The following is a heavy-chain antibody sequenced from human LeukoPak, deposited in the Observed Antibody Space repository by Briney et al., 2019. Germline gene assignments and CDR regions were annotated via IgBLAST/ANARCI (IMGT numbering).Heavy chain of an antibody. CDR3: ARHEPLEIATTDIDY. CDR1: GYTFTNYW. V-gene: IGHV5-51*01. J-gene: IGHJ4*02. Sequence: GESLKISCKGSGYTFTNYWIGWVRQMPGKGLEWMGIIYPGNSDTRYSPSFQGRVTISADKSINTAYLQWSSLKASDTAIYYCARHEPLEIATTDIDYWGQGTLVTVSS. CDR2: IYPGNSDT. D-gene: IGHD5-24*01.